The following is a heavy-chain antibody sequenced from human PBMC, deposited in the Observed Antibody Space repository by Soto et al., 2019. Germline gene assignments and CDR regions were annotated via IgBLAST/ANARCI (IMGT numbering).Heavy chain of an antibody. CDR2: ISAYNGNT. CDR1: GNTFASFG. CDR3: ARDQESITDRILQY. V-gene: IGHV1-18*01. Sequence: ASVKVSCKASGNTFASFGFSWVRQAPGQGLEWLGWISAYNGNTHYAQKVRDRVTLTTDTSTNTAYMELRSLTSDDTAVYYCARDQESITDRILQYWGQGTRVTVSS. D-gene: IGHD3-10*01. J-gene: IGHJ4*02.